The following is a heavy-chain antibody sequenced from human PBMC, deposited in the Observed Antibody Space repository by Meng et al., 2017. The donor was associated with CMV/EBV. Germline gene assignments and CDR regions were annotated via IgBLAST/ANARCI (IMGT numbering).Heavy chain of an antibody. CDR2: IYYSGST. CDR3: ARGMMDDYGGIYDAFDI. CDR1: GGSISSYY. D-gene: IGHD4/OR15-4a*01. J-gene: IGHJ3*02. Sequence: GSLRLSCTVSGGSISSYYWSWIRQPPGKGLEWIGYIYYSGSTNYNPSLKSRVTISVDTSKNQFSLKLSSVTAADTAVYYCARGMMDDYGGIYDAFDIWGQGTMVTVSS. V-gene: IGHV4-59*01.